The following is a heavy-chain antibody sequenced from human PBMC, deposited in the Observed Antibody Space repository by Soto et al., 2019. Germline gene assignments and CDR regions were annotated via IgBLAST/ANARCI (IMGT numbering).Heavy chain of an antibody. CDR3: ARSSGYSSSRFDY. CDR1: GGSISGYY. Sequence: PSETLSLTCTVSGGSISGYYWSWIRQPPGKGLEWIGYIYYSGSTNYNPSLKSRVTISVDTSKNQFSLKLSSVTAADTAVYYCARSSGYSSSRFDYWGQGILVTVSS. D-gene: IGHD6-13*01. CDR2: IYYSGST. V-gene: IGHV4-59*01. J-gene: IGHJ4*02.